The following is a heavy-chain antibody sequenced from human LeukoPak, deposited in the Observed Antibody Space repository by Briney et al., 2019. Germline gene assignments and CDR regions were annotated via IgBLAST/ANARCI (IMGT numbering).Heavy chain of an antibody. CDR2: INHSGST. CDR3: ALGIFGVVPYYFDY. D-gene: IGHD3-3*01. CDR1: GGSFSGYY. Sequence: KPSETLSLTCAVYGGSFSGYYWSWIRQPPGKGLERIGEINHSGSTNYNPSLKSRVTISVDTSKNQFSLKLSSVTAADTAVYYCALGIFGVVPYYFDYWGQGTLVTVSS. J-gene: IGHJ4*02. V-gene: IGHV4-34*01.